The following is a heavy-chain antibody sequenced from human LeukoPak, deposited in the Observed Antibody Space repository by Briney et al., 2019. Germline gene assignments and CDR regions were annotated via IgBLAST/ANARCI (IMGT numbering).Heavy chain of an antibody. CDR2: ISYDGSNK. D-gene: IGHD2-15*01. CDR1: GFTFSSYA. CDR3: ARDLLGSNTFDY. Sequence: PGRSLRLSCAASGFTFSSYAMHWVRQAPGKGLEWVAVISYDGSNKYYADSVKGRFTISRDNSKNTLYLQMNSLRAEDTAVYYCARDLLGSNTFDYWGQGTLVTVSS. V-gene: IGHV3-30*04. J-gene: IGHJ4*02.